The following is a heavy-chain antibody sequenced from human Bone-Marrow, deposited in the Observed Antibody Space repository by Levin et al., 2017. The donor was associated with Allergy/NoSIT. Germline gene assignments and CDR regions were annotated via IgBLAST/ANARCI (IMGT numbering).Heavy chain of an antibody. D-gene: IGHD6-25*01. V-gene: IGHV4-34*01. CDR3: ARGAAGHYFDY. J-gene: IGHJ4*02. CDR2: INHSGST. Sequence: SETLSLTCAVYGGSFSGYYWSWIRQPPGKGLEWIGEINHSGSTNYNPSLKSRVTISVDTSKNQFSLKLSSVTAADTAVYYCARGAAGHYFDYWGQGTLVTVSS. CDR1: GGSFSGYY.